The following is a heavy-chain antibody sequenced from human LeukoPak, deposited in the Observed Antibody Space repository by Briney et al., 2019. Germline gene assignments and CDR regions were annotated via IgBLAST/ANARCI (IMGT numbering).Heavy chain of an antibody. CDR1: GYSFSTYW. CDR3: ARPTSLAFDY. D-gene: IGHD1-1*01. J-gene: IGHJ4*02. CDR2: IYPGDSEN. Sequence: GESLKISCKGSGYSFSTYWIAWVRQLPGKGLEWMGIIYPGDSENRYSPSFQGQVTISADKSISTAYLQWSSLKASDTAMYYCARPTSLAFDYWGQGTQVTVSS. V-gene: IGHV5-51*01.